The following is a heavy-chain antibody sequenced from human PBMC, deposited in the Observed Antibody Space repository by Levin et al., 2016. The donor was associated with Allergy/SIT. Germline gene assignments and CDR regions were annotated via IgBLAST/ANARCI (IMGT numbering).Heavy chain of an antibody. Sequence: SETLSLTCAVYGGSFSGYYWSWIRQPPGKGLEWIGEINHSGSTNYNPSLKSRVTISVDTSKNQFSLKLSSVTAADTAVYYCARVCSRAGTLVNSSGCHALDYWGQGTLVTVSS. V-gene: IGHV4-34*01. CDR1: GGSFSGYY. J-gene: IGHJ4*02. CDR2: INHSGST. CDR3: ARVCSRAGTLVNSSGCHALDY. D-gene: IGHD6-19*01.